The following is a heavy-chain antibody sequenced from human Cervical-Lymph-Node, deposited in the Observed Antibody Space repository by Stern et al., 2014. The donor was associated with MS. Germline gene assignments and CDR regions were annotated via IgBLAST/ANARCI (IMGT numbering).Heavy chain of an antibody. CDR2: ISRVGS. Sequence: EVQLLESGGGLVKPGGSLLLSCEASGFPFSSHSMNWVRQAPGKGLEWVSSISRVGSFYAESVHGRFTIPRDNAKDSLFLQMNSLRVDDTAVYYCSREPQGGAWYYGMDVWGQGTTVTVSS. CDR1: GFPFSSHS. V-gene: IGHV3-21*06. J-gene: IGHJ6*02. CDR3: SREPQGGAWYYGMDV. D-gene: IGHD1-26*01.